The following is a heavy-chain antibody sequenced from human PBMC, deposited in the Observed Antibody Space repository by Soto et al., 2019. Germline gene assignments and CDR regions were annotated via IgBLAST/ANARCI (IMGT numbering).Heavy chain of an antibody. Sequence: PGGSLRLSCAASGFTFSSYSMNWVRQAPGKGLEWVSSISSSSSYIYYADSVKGRFTISRDNAKNSPYLQMNSLRAEDTAVYYCARDRSETNYDFWSGYYRVYGMDVWGQGTTVTVS. V-gene: IGHV3-21*01. CDR1: GFTFSSYS. CDR3: ARDRSETNYDFWSGYYRVYGMDV. D-gene: IGHD3-3*01. CDR2: ISSSSSYI. J-gene: IGHJ6*02.